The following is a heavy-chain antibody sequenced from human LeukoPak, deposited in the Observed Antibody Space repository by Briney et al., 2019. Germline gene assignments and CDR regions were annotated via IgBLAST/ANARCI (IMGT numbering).Heavy chain of an antibody. V-gene: IGHV3-23*01. CDR3: AKGGGYYGSGSFLHQFDY. CDR1: GFTFSSYS. Sequence: GGSLRLSCAASGFTFSSYSMNWVRQAPGKGLEWVSAISGSGGSTYYADSVKGRFTISRDNSKNTLYLQMNSLRAEDTAVYYCAKGGGYYGSGSFLHQFDYWGQGTLVTVSS. CDR2: ISGSGGST. D-gene: IGHD3-10*01. J-gene: IGHJ4*02.